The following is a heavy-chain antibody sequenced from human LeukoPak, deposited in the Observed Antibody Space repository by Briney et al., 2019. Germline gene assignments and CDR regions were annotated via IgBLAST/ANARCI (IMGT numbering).Heavy chain of an antibody. V-gene: IGHV4-59*08. J-gene: IGHJ3*02. CDR1: GGSISSYY. CDR3: ARRGYCSGGSCYPPGAFDI. Sequence: SETLSLTCTVSGGSISSYYWSWIRQPPGKGLEGIGYIYYSGSTNYNPSLKSRVTISVDTSKNQFSLKLSSVTAADTAVYYCARRGYCSGGSCYPPGAFDIWGQGTMVTVSS. D-gene: IGHD2-15*01. CDR2: IYYSGST.